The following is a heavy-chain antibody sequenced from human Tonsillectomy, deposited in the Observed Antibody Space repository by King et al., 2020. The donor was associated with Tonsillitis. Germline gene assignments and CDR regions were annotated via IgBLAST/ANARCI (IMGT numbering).Heavy chain of an antibody. D-gene: IGHD6-13*01. CDR1: GFTFSSYA. V-gene: IGHV3-23*04. Sequence: VQLVQSGGGLVQPGGSLRLSCAASGFTFSSYAMSWVRQTPGKGLEWVSAISGSGGRTYYADSVKGRFTISRDNSKNTLYLQMNSLRAEDTAVYYCAKFPRSSSSWYRYYMDVWGKGTTVTVSS. J-gene: IGHJ6*03. CDR3: AKFPRSSSSWYRYYMDV. CDR2: ISGSGGRT.